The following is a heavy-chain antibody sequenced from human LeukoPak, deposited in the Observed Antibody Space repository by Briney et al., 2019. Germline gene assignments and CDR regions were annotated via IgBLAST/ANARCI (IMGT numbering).Heavy chain of an antibody. V-gene: IGHV3-21*01. D-gene: IGHD3-10*01. CDR1: GFTFSSYS. Sequence: PGGSLRLSCAASGFTFSSYSMNWVRQAPGKGLEWVSSISSSSSYIYYADSVKGRFTISRDNAKNSLYLQMNSLRAEDTAVYYCARNLGGYYYMDVWGKGTTVTVSS. J-gene: IGHJ6*03. CDR2: ISSSSSYI. CDR3: ARNLGGYYYMDV.